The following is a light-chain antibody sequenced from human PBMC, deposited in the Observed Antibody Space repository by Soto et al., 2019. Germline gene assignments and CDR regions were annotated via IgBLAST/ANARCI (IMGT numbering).Light chain of an antibody. Sequence: EIVLTQSPGTLSLSPGERATLSCRASQSVSSAYLAWYQQKPDQAPRLLIYGAFSRATGIPDRFSGYGSGTDFTLTITRXXXXXXAVYYCQQYGTSFTFGQGTKLQIK. J-gene: IGKJ2*01. CDR2: GAF. CDR3: QQYGTSFT. CDR1: QSVSSAY. V-gene: IGKV3-20*01.